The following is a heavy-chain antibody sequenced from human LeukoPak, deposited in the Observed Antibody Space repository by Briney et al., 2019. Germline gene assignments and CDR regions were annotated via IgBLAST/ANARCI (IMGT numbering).Heavy chain of an antibody. J-gene: IGHJ6*03. D-gene: IGHD3-10*01. Sequence: PSETLSLTCTVSGGSISSSSYYWGWIRQPPGKGLEWIGEIYHSGDTNYNPSLKSRVTISVDTSKNQFSLKLSSVTAADTAVYYCARSGFGELGVANYYYYYYMDVWGKGTTVTISS. CDR3: ARSGFGELGVANYYYYYYMDV. V-gene: IGHV4-39*07. CDR1: GGSISSSSYY. CDR2: IYHSGDT.